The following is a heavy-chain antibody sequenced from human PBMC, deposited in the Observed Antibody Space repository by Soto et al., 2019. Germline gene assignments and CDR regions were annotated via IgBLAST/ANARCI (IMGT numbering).Heavy chain of an antibody. D-gene: IGHD3-10*01. V-gene: IGHV1-18*01. CDR3: ARDRELAIGAYFGY. J-gene: IGHJ4*02. CDR1: GYTFTSYG. Sequence: QVQLVQSGAEVKKPGASVKVSCKASGYTFTSYGISWVRQAPGQGLEWMGWISAYNVKTNYAQKLQDRVTMTTDTSSSTSYMELRSLRADDTAVYYCARDRELAIGAYFGYWGQGTLVTVSS. CDR2: ISAYNVKT.